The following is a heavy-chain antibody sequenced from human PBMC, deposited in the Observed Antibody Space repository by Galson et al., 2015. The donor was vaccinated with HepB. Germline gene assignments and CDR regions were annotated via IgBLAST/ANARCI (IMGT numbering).Heavy chain of an antibody. J-gene: IGHJ4*02. Sequence: SLRLSCAASGFTFSDYYMTWIRQVPGKGLEWISYISANTIYTNYAASVKGRFTISRDNVKNSVFLHMNSLRAEDAALYYCARVAHSDYGDHAHFDFWGQGTLVTVSS. CDR3: ARVAHSDYGDHAHFDF. CDR2: ISANTIYT. V-gene: IGHV3-11*06. CDR1: GFTFSDYY. D-gene: IGHD4-17*01.